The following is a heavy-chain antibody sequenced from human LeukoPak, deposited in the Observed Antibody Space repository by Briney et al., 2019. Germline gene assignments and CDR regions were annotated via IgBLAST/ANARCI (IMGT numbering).Heavy chain of an antibody. CDR1: GYTFTSYG. CDR3: ARSGIVGATQGEYSWFDP. V-gene: IGHV1-18*01. Sequence: GASVKVSCKASGYTFTSYGISWVRQAPGQGLEWMGWISAYNGNTNYAQKFQGRVTMTRDMSTSTVYMELSSLRSEDTAVYYCARSGIVGATQGEYSWFDPWGQGTLVTVSS. J-gene: IGHJ5*02. D-gene: IGHD1-26*01. CDR2: ISAYNGNT.